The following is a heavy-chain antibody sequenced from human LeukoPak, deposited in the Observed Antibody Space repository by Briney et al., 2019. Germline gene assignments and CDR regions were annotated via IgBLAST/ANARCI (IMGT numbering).Heavy chain of an antibody. CDR3: ASGYCSGGSCYAIDY. CDR2: IYHSGST. D-gene: IGHD2-15*01. CDR1: GGSISSGGYS. V-gene: IGHV4-30-2*01. Sequence: SETLSLTCAVSGGSISSGGYSWSWIRQPPGKGLEWLGYIYHSGSTYYNPSLKSRVTISVDRSKNQFSLKLSSVTAADTAVYYCASGYCSGGSCYAIDYWGQGTLVTVSS. J-gene: IGHJ4*02.